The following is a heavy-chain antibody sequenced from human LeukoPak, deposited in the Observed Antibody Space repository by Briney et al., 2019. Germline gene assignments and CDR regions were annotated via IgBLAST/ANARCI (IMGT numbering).Heavy chain of an antibody. Sequence: PSETLSLTCTVSGGSISTGSHYWGWIRQPPVKGPEWIGSFYYSGNTYYNPTLRSRVTISVDSSKNQFSLKLSSVTAADTAVYYCARSLEYDYVWGSYRYPGIDYWGQGTLVTVSS. V-gene: IGHV4-39*01. CDR3: ARSLEYDYVWGSYRYPGIDY. D-gene: IGHD3-16*02. CDR1: GGSISTGSHY. CDR2: FYYSGNT. J-gene: IGHJ4*02.